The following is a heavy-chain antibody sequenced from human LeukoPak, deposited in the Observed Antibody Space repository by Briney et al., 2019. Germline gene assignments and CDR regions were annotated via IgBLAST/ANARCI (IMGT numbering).Heavy chain of an antibody. Sequence: GSLRLSCGASGFSFSKFWMSWVRQAPGKGLEWIGEIFQSGSATYNPSLDGRVTISLDESKNQISLRLSSVTAADTAVYYCAKNGEWSIYHWGQGILVTVSS. D-gene: IGHD3-3*01. V-gene: IGHV4-4*02. CDR1: GFSFSKFW. J-gene: IGHJ4*02. CDR2: IFQSGSA. CDR3: AKNGEWSIYH.